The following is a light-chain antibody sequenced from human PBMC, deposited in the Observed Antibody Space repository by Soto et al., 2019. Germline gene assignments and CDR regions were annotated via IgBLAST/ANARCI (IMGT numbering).Light chain of an antibody. CDR3: AAWDDGLSVV. Sequence: QSVLTQPPSASGTPGQRVTISCSGTSSNIGRNYVYWYQQLPGTAPKLLIYNDNQRPSGVPDRFSGSKSGTSASLAIGGLRSEDEADYYCAAWDDGLSVVFGGGTQLTVL. CDR2: NDN. CDR1: SSNIGRNY. J-gene: IGLJ2*01. V-gene: IGLV1-47*02.